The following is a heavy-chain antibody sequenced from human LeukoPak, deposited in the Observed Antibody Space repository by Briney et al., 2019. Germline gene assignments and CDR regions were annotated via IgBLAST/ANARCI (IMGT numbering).Heavy chain of an antibody. CDR2: INSDGSRI. Sequence: GGSLRLSCAASGFTFSSYWMHWVRQAPGKGLVWVSRINSDGSRINYADSVKGRFTISRDNAKNTLYLQMNSLRADDTAVYYCTPHRDGSYPFDYWGQGTLVTVSS. J-gene: IGHJ4*02. V-gene: IGHV3-74*01. CDR1: GFTFSSYW. CDR3: TPHRDGSYPFDY. D-gene: IGHD1-26*01.